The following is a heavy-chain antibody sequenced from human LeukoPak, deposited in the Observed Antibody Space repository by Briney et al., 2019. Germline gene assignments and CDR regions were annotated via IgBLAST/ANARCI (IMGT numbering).Heavy chain of an antibody. CDR1: GYTFTSYY. J-gene: IGHJ3*02. Sequence: ASVKVSCKASGYTFTSYYMHWVRQAPGQGLEWMGIINPSGGSTSYAQKFQGRVTMTRDTSISTAYMELSRLRSDDTAVYYCAREGIVGATTSDDAFDIWGQGTMVTVSS. CDR3: AREGIVGATTSDDAFDI. D-gene: IGHD1-26*01. CDR2: INPSGGST. V-gene: IGHV1-46*01.